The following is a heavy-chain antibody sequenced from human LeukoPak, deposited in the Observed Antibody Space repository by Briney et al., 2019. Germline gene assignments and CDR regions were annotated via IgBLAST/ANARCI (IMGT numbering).Heavy chain of an antibody. Sequence: PSETLSLTCTVSGGSISSSSYYWGWIRQPPGKGLEWIGSIYYSGSTYYNPSLKSRVTISVDTSKNQFSLKLSSVTAADTAVYYCARARNQISYGSGSYTGIYYYYYMDVWGKGTTVTVSS. V-gene: IGHV4-39*07. D-gene: IGHD3-10*01. J-gene: IGHJ6*03. CDR1: GGSISSSSYY. CDR3: ARARNQISYGSGSYTGIYYYYYMDV. CDR2: IYYSGST.